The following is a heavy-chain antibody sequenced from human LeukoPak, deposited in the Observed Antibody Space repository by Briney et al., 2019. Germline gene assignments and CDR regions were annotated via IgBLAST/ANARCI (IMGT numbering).Heavy chain of an antibody. J-gene: IGHJ6*03. V-gene: IGHV3-30*03. CDR3: ARDGIVGATTPYSYYMDV. Sequence: LSLTCTVSGGSISSSSYYWGWIRQAPGKGLEWVAVISYDGSNKYYADSVKGRFTISRDNSKNTLYLQMNSLRAEDTAVYYCARDGIVGATTPYSYYMDVWGKGTTVTVSS. D-gene: IGHD1-26*01. CDR2: ISYDGSNK. CDR1: GGSISSSS.